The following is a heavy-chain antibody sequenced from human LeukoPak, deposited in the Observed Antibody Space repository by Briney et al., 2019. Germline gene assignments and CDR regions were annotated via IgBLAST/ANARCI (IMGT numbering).Heavy chain of an antibody. CDR2: ISHDSKTK. J-gene: IGHJ4*02. CDR1: GFSFIDFA. CDR3: ARAPPVPSYFDY. Sequence: GGSLRLSCSASGFSFIDFAMHWVRQAPGKGLEWVAVISHDSKTKYHAESVKGRFTISRDNSKNTVYLQMNSLRAEDTAVYYCARAPPVPSYFDYWGQGTLVTVSS. V-gene: IGHV3-30*01.